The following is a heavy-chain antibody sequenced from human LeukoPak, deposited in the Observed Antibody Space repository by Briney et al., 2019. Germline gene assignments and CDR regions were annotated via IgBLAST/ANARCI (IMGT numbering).Heavy chain of an antibody. CDR3: ARDLGSVS. CDR1: RFTFSDYY. Sequence: GGSLRLSCTASRFTFSDYYMSWIRRAPGKGLEWVSYISSGDSTIYYAASVKGRFTMSRDNDKNSLYLQMNSLRAEDTAVYYCARDLGSVSWGQGTLVTVSS. J-gene: IGHJ5*02. D-gene: IGHD3-10*01. CDR2: ISSGDSTI. V-gene: IGHV3-11*01.